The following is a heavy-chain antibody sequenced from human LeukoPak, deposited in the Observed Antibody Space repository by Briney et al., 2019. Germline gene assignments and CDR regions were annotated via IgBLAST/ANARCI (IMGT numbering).Heavy chain of an antibody. D-gene: IGHD1-26*01. V-gene: IGHV4-4*07. Sequence: PSETLSLTCTVSVGSISSYYWSWIPQPAGKGLEWIGRIYTSGSTNYNPSLKSRVTMSIDTSKNHFSLKLSSVTAADTAVYYCARDMSYAFFDYWGQGTLVTVSS. J-gene: IGHJ4*02. CDR1: VGSISSYY. CDR2: IYTSGST. CDR3: ARDMSYAFFDY.